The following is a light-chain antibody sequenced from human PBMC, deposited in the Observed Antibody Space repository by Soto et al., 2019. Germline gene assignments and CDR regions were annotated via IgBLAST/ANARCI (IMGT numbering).Light chain of an antibody. J-gene: IGKJ1*01. CDR1: QSVGSN. CDR2: GTS. CDR3: QQYGSLPRT. V-gene: IGKV3-20*01. Sequence: IVIGISPATLSVTPGERATLSCRASQSVGSNLAWFQQKPGQAPRLLIYGTSNRATGIPDRFSGSGSGTDFSLTISSLEPGDLAVYYCQQYGSLPRTFGQGTKVDTK.